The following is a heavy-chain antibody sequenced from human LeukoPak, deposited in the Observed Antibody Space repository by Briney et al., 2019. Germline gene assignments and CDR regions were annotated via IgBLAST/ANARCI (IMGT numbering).Heavy chain of an antibody. V-gene: IGHV1-2*02. CDR3: ARDYAVVTPGDLFDY. CDR1: GYTFTGYY. J-gene: IGHJ4*02. D-gene: IGHD4-23*01. CDR2: INPNSGGT. Sequence: ASVKVSCKASGYTFTGYYMHWVRQAPGQGLEWMGWINPNSGGTNYAQKFQGRVTMTRDTSISTAYMELSRLRSDDTAVYYCARDYAVVTPGDLFDYWGQGTLVTVSS.